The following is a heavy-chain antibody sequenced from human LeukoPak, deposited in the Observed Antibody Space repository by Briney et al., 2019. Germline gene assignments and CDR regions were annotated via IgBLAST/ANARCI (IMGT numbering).Heavy chain of an antibody. J-gene: IGHJ4*02. V-gene: IGHV3-23*01. CDR3: AKSPRIAAAIYYFDY. D-gene: IGHD6-13*01. Sequence: GGSLRLSCAASGFTFSSYVMSWVRQAPGKGLEWVSAISGSGGSTYYADSVKGRFTISRDNSKNTLYLQMNTLRAEDTAVYYCAKSPRIAAAIYYFDYWGQGTLVTVSS. CDR1: GFTFSSYV. CDR2: ISGSGGST.